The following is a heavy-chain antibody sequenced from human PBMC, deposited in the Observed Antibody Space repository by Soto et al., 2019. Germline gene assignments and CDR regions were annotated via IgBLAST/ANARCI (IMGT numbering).Heavy chain of an antibody. D-gene: IGHD2-15*01. V-gene: IGHV4-31*03. CDR2: IYYSGST. J-gene: IGHJ4*02. Sequence: SETLSLTCTVSGGSISSGGYYWSWIRQHPGKGLEWTGYIYYSGSTYYNPSLKSRVTISVDTSKNQFSLKLSSVTAADTAVYYGARGSLRIFETSGCYFDYWGQGTRVTVSS. CDR3: ARGSLRIFETSGCYFDY. CDR1: GGSISSGGYY.